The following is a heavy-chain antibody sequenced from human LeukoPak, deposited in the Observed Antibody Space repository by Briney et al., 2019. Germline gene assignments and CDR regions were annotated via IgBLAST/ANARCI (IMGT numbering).Heavy chain of an antibody. J-gene: IGHJ5*02. Sequence: GASVKVSCKASGYTFTSYGISWVRQAPGQGLEWMGWISAYNGNTNYAQKLQGRVTMTTDTPTSTAYMELRSLRSDDTAVYYCARSPSRYCSSTSCSPLGDAWGQGTLVTVSS. V-gene: IGHV1-18*01. CDR2: ISAYNGNT. CDR3: ARSPSRYCSSTSCSPLGDA. D-gene: IGHD2-2*01. CDR1: GYTFTSYG.